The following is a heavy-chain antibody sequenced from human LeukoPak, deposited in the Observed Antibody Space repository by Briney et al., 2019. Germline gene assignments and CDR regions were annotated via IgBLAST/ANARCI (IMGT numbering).Heavy chain of an antibody. V-gene: IGHV3-30*03. J-gene: IGHJ4*02. CDR1: GFTFSSYG. CDR2: ISYDGSNK. Sequence: GRSLRLSCAASGFTFSSYGMHWVRQAPGKGLEWVAVISYDGSNKYYADSVKGRFTISRDNSKNTLYLQMNSLRAEDTAVYYCAREVLLWFGEFDYWGQGTLVTVSS. D-gene: IGHD3-10*01. CDR3: AREVLLWFGEFDY.